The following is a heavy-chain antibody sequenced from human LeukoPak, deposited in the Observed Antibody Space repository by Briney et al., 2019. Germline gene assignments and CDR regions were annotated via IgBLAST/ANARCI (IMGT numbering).Heavy chain of an antibody. Sequence: SETLSLTSAVHGGSFSGYYWTWIRQSPGKGLEWIGEISHSGSTNHNPSLKSRITLSVATSKHQFSLRLTSLTAADTAVYYCARASDDEFYLYHGMDVWGQGTTVTVSS. V-gene: IGHV4-34*01. CDR2: ISHSGST. J-gene: IGHJ6*02. CDR1: GGSFSGYY. CDR3: ARASDDEFYLYHGMDV. D-gene: IGHD2-2*01.